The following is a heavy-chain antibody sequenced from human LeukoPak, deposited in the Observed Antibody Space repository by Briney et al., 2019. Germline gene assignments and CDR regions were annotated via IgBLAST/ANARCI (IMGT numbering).Heavy chain of an antibody. Sequence: PGGSLRLSCAASGLTFRSYWMSWVRQAPGKGLEWVANINQGGSVKYYVDSVKGRFTISRDDAKNSLYVQMNSLRDEDTAVYYCARVGYSGWNLEYWGQGTLVTVSS. J-gene: IGHJ4*02. CDR3: ARVGYSGWNLEY. CDR2: INQGGSVK. CDR1: GLTFRSYW. V-gene: IGHV3-7*01. D-gene: IGHD5-12*01.